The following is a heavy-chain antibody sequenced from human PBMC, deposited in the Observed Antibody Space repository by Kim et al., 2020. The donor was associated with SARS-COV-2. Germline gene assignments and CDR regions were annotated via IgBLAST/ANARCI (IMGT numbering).Heavy chain of an antibody. CDR3: AKYPDI. Sequence: YDGSNKYYADSVKGRFTISRDNSKNTLYLQMNSLRAEDTAVYYCAKYPDIWGQGTMVTVSS. V-gene: IGHV3-30*02. CDR2: YDGSNK. J-gene: IGHJ3*02.